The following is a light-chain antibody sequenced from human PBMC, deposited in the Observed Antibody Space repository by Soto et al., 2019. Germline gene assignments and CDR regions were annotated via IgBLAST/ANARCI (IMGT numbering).Light chain of an antibody. Sequence: VLTQPPSVSGAPGQRVTISCTGSSSNIGAGYDVHWYQQLPGTAPKLLIYGNSNRPSGVPDLFSGSKSGTSASLAITGLQAEDEADYYCQSYDSSLSGAYVFGTGTKVTVL. J-gene: IGLJ1*01. CDR3: QSYDSSLSGAYV. V-gene: IGLV1-40*01. CDR1: SSNIGAGYD. CDR2: GNS.